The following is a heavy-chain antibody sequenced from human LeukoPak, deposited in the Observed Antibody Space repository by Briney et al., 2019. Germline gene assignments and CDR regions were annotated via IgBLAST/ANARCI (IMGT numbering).Heavy chain of an antibody. J-gene: IGHJ4*02. CDR1: RFSFSDYW. CDR3: ARDIVSGSGSLDY. CDR2: VKSDGSNP. Sequence: GGSLRLSCAASRFSFSDYWMHWVRQAPGKGLVWVSRVKSDGSNPSYADSVKGRFTISRDNAENMLYLQMNTLGAEDTAVYYCARDIVSGSGSLDYWGQGTLVAVSS. V-gene: IGHV3-74*01. D-gene: IGHD3-10*01.